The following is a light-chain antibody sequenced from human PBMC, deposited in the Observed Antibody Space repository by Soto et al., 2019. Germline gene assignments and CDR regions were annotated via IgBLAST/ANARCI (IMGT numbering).Light chain of an antibody. J-gene: IGKJ4*01. CDR2: LGY. CDR3: MQALQTPT. Sequence: DIVMTQSPLSLPVTPGEPASISCRSSQSLLHSNGYNYLDWYLQKPGQSPQLLIYLGYNRASGVTDRCSGSGSGTDFTLKISRVEAEDVGVYYCMQALQTPTFGGGTKVEIK. CDR1: QSLLHSNGYNY. V-gene: IGKV2-28*01.